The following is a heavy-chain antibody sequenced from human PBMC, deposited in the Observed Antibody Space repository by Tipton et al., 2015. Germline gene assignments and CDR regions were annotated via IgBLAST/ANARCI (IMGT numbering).Heavy chain of an antibody. D-gene: IGHD3-22*01. Sequence: PLRLSCAASGLTFSSFWMSWVRQAPGKGLEWVAHINPDGSGTYYVDSVKGRFTISRDNAKNSLYLQMNSLRAEDTAVYFCARGDWGSSGQAYWGQGTLVTVSS. CDR2: INPDGSGT. J-gene: IGHJ4*02. CDR1: GLTFSSFW. V-gene: IGHV3-7*01. CDR3: ARGDWGSSGQAY.